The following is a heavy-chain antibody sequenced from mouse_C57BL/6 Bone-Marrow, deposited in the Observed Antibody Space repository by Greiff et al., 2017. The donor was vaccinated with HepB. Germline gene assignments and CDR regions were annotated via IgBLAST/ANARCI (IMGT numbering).Heavy chain of an antibody. CDR2: INPNNGGT. Sequence: DVQLQESGPELVKPGASVKMSCKASGYTFTDYNMHWVKQSHGKSLEWIGYINPNNGGTSYNQKFKGKATLTVNKSSSTAYMELRSLTSEDSAVYYCARRELGRAWFAYWGQGTLVTVSA. CDR3: ARRELGRAWFAY. J-gene: IGHJ3*01. V-gene: IGHV1-22*01. D-gene: IGHD4-1*01. CDR1: GYTFTDYN.